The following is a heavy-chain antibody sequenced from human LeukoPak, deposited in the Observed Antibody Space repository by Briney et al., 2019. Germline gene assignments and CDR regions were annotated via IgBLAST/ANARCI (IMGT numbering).Heavy chain of an antibody. J-gene: IGHJ4*02. CDR3: ARYCSGGSCAPSFDY. CDR2: IIPIFGTA. D-gene: IGHD2-15*01. CDR1: GGTFSSYA. V-gene: IGHV1-69*13. Sequence: SVKVSCKASGGTFSSYAISWVRQAPGQGLEWIGGIIPIFGTANYAQKFQGRVTITADESTSTAYMELSSLRSEDTAVYYCARYCSGGSCAPSFDYWGQGTLVTVSS.